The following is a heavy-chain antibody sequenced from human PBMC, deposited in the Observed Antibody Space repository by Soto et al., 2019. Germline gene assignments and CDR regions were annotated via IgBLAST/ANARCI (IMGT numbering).Heavy chain of an antibody. V-gene: IGHV3-23*01. CDR2: INIGGDNT. D-gene: IGHD3-22*01. Sequence: CGSLGLSSVGCGYNFNKYAVSGARQAQGKGLEWVSAINIGGDNTFYTDSVKGRFTISRDNSKNMLYLEMNSLTAEDTAVYYCARRAYYFDGTGPHAFDIWGQGTRVTVSS. CDR3: ARRAYYFDGTGPHAFDI. J-gene: IGHJ3*02. CDR1: GYNFNKYA.